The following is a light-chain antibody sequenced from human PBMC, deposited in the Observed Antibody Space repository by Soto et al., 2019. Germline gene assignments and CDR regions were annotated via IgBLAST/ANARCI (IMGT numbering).Light chain of an antibody. J-gene: IGLJ1*01. CDR3: SSYTSSRTLV. V-gene: IGLV2-14*01. Sequence: QSALTQPASVSGSPGQSITISCTGTSSDVGGYNYVSWYQQHPGKAPKLMFLEVCNRPSGVSNLFSGSKSGNTASLTISGIQAEDDADYYCSSYTSSRTLVFGTGTKVTVL. CDR1: SSDVGGYNY. CDR2: EVC.